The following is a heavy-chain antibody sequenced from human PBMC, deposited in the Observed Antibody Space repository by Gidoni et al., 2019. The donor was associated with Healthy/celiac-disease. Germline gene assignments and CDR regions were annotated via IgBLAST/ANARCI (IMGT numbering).Heavy chain of an antibody. CDR3: ARTYYDFWSGPGYYHGMDV. V-gene: IGHV4-31*03. CDR1: GGSISSGGYY. D-gene: IGHD3-3*01. CDR2: IYYSGST. J-gene: IGHJ6*02. Sequence: QVQLQESGPGLVKPSQTLSLTCTVSGGSISSGGYYWSWIRQHPGKGLEWIGYIYYSGSTYYNPSLKSRVTISVDTSKNQFSLKLSSVTAADTAVYYCARTYYDFWSGPGYYHGMDVWGQGTTVTVSS.